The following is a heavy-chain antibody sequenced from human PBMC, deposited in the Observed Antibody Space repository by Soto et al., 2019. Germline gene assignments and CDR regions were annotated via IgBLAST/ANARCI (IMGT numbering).Heavy chain of an antibody. J-gene: IGHJ6*02. V-gene: IGHV3-33*06. CDR3: AKDLWNYGGYGMDV. Sequence: GGSLRLSCAASGFTFSSFRMHWVRQTPGKGLEWVAVIWIDENNKYYAESVKGRFTISRDNSKSTLYLQMNSLRAEDTAVYYCAKDLWNYGGYGMDVWGQGTTVTVSS. D-gene: IGHD1-7*01. CDR2: IWIDENNK. CDR1: GFTFSSFR.